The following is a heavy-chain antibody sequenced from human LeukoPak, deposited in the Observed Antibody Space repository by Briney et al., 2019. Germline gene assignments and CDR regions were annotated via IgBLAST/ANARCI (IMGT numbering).Heavy chain of an antibody. V-gene: IGHV3-11*01. Sequence: GGSLRLSCAASGFTFSDYYMSWIRQAPGKGLEWLSYISSRGKTTHFADSVKGRFSVSRDNTNNTLYVQMNSLRAEDTAVYFCARGRDGYKYWGEGTLVTVSS. CDR2: ISSRGKTT. D-gene: IGHD5-24*01. CDR1: GFTFSDYY. CDR3: ARGRDGYKY. J-gene: IGHJ4*02.